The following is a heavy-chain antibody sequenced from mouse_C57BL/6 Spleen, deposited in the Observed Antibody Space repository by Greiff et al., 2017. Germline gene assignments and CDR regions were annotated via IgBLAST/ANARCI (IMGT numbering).Heavy chain of an antibody. V-gene: IGHV1-42*01. J-gene: IGHJ4*01. CDR2: INPSTGGT. D-gene: IGHD1-1*01. CDR1: GYSFTGYY. CDR3: ERYYYGSLYAMDY. Sequence: VQLKESGPELVKPGASVKISCKASGYSFTGYYMNWVKQSPEKSLEWIGEINPSTGGTTYNQKFKAKARLTVDKSSSTAYMQLKSLTSEDSAVSYCERYYYGSLYAMDYWGQGTSVTVSS.